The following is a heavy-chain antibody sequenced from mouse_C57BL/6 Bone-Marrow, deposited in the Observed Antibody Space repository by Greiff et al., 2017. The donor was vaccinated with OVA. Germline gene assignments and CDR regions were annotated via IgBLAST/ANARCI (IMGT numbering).Heavy chain of an antibody. CDR3: ARGGSTMVTTSYFDY. CDR1: GYTFTSYW. D-gene: IGHD2-2*01. J-gene: IGHJ2*01. CDR2: IDPSDSYT. V-gene: IGHV1-50*01. Sequence: QVHVKQPGAELVKPGASVKLSCKASGYTFTSYWMQWVKQRPGQGLEWIGEIDPSDSYTNYNQKFKGKATLTVDTSSSTAYMQLSGLTSEDSAVYYCARGGSTMVTTSYFDYWGQGTTLTVSS.